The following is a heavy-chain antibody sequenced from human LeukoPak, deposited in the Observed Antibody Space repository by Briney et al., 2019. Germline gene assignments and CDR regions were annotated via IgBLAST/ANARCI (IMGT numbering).Heavy chain of an antibody. CDR3: AREATYYYDSSGYGRMGYFDI. D-gene: IGHD3-22*01. CDR1: GFTLSSYG. CDR2: IWYDGSNK. Sequence: GGSLRLSCAASGFTLSSYGMHWVRQAPGKGLEWVAVIWYDGSNKYYADSVKGRFTISRDNSKNTLYLQMNSLRAEDTAVYYCAREATYYYDSSGYGRMGYFDIWGQGTMVTVSS. J-gene: IGHJ3*02. V-gene: IGHV3-33*01.